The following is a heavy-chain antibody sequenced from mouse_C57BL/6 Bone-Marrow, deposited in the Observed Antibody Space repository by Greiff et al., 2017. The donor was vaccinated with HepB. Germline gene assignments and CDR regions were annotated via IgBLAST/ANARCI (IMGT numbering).Heavy chain of an antibody. Sequence: EVKLVESGGGLVKPGGSLKLSCAASGFTFSDYGMHWVRQAPEKGLEWVAYISSGSSTIYYADTVKGRFPISRDNAKNTLFLQMTSLRSEDTAMYYCARRVVTTSYYAMDYWGQGTSVTVSS. D-gene: IGHD2-2*01. CDR3: ARRVVTTSYYAMDY. CDR2: ISSGSSTI. CDR1: GFTFSDYG. J-gene: IGHJ4*01. V-gene: IGHV5-17*01.